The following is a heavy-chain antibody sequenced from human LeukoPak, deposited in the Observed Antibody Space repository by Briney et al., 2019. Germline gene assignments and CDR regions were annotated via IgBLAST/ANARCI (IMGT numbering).Heavy chain of an antibody. Sequence: GGSLRLSCAASGFTFSDYYINWIRQAPGKGLEWVSYISSSGSTRYYTDSLKGRFTISRDNAKNSLFLQMNSLRAEDTAVYYCARDYRRDFDYWGQGTLVTVSP. J-gene: IGHJ4*02. D-gene: IGHD3-16*02. V-gene: IGHV3-11*04. CDR1: GFTFSDYY. CDR3: ARDYRRDFDY. CDR2: ISSSGSTR.